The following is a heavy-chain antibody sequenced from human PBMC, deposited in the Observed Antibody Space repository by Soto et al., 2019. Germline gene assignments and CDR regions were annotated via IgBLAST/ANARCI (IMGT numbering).Heavy chain of an antibody. J-gene: IGHJ4*02. CDR3: ARGGYSSPSFHFDY. V-gene: IGHV1-18*01. CDR2: ISAYNGDT. CDR1: GYTFTSYG. D-gene: IGHD6-6*01. Sequence: QVQLVPSGAEVKKPGASVKVSCKASGYTFTSYGISWVRQAPGQGPEWMGWISAYNGDTNYAQKLQARVTIAIDTSTSTIYMGPRILRSDDTAVYYCARGGYSSPSFHFDYWGQGTLVTVSS.